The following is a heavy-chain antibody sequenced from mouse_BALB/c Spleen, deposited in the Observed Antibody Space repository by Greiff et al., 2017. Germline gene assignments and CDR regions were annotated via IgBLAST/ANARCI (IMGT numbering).Heavy chain of an antibody. D-gene: IGHD2-4*01. CDR3: ARPYDYDALAY. V-gene: IGHV3-6*02. CDR2: ISYDGSN. Sequence: EVKLMESGPGLVKPSQSLSLTCSVTGYSITSGYYWNWIRQFPGNKLEWMGYISYDGSNNYNPSLKNRISITRDTSKNQFFLKLNSVTTEDTATYYCARPYDYDALAYWGQGTLVTVSA. J-gene: IGHJ3*01. CDR1: GYSITSGYY.